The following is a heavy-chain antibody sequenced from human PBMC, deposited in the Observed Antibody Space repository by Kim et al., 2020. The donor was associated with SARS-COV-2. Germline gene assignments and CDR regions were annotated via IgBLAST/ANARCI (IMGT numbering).Heavy chain of an antibody. CDR1: GGSISSTPYY. Sequence: SETLSLTCTVSGGSISSTPYYWVWIRQPPGKGLEWIGSINFSGNTYYHPSPLSRVTMSVDTSKNQFSLRLNSLTATDTAIYFCAKTQDLGGNRPFDYWGPGIQVTVSS. CDR3: AKTQDLGGNRPFDY. V-gene: IGHV4-39*01. CDR2: INFSGNT. J-gene: IGHJ4*01. D-gene: IGHD2-15*01.